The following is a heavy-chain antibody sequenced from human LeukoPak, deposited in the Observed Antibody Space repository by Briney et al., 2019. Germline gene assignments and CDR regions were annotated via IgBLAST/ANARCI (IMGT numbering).Heavy chain of an antibody. Sequence: EASVKVSCKTSGYSENFYGITWVRQVAGQGLEWMGWISAQHGQTEYAPNSQDRVTMTTDTYTNTAYMELRSLRSDDTAVYYCARDVAQYSSSDWGQGTLVTVPS. D-gene: IGHD3-22*01. CDR2: ISAQHGQT. CDR3: ARDVAQYSSSD. V-gene: IGHV1-18*01. J-gene: IGHJ4*02. CDR1: GYSENFYG.